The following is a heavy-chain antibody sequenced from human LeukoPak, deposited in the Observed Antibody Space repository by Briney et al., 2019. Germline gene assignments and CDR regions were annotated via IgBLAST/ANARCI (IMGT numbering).Heavy chain of an antibody. D-gene: IGHD3-16*01. V-gene: IGHV3-23*01. J-gene: IGHJ4*02. CDR2: ISGSGGST. CDR1: GFTFSSYA. Sequence: PGRSLRLSCAASGFTFSSYAMSWVRQAPGKGLEWVSAISGSGGSTYYADSVQGRFTISRHDSKNTLYLQMNSLRTEDTAVYYCVGPLKWGQGTLVTVSS. CDR3: VGPLK.